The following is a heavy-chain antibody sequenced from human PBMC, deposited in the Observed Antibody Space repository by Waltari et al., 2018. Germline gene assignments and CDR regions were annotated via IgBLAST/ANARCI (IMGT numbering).Heavy chain of an antibody. CDR1: GYTFTSYA. V-gene: IGHV1-3*01. CDR3: ARAATYYDSSGYYPDYFDY. Sequence: QVQLVESGAEVKKPGASVKVSCKASGYTFTSYAMHWVRQAPGQRLEWMGWSNAGNGNTKYSQKFQGSVTITSDTSASTAYMELSSLRSEDTAVDYCARAATYYDSSGYYPDYFDYWGQGTLVTVSS. CDR2: SNAGNGNT. D-gene: IGHD3-22*01. J-gene: IGHJ4*02.